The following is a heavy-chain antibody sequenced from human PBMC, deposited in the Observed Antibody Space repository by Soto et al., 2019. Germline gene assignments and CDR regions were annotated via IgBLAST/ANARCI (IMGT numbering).Heavy chain of an antibody. CDR1: GSTFTSYD. Sequence: GASVKVSCKASGSTFTSYDITWVRKDTGQGLEWMGWINPNSGNTGYAQTFRGRVTMTSNTSISTAYMELSSXRAENTDVYYGARFLDSSAYHYAYDAFDIWGQGTMVTVAS. D-gene: IGHD3-22*01. V-gene: IGHV1-8*01. CDR2: INPNSGNT. J-gene: IGHJ3*02. CDR3: ARFLDSSAYHYAYDAFDI.